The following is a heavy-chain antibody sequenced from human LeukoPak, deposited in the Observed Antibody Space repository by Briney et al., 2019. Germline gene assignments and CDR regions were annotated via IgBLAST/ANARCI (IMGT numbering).Heavy chain of an antibody. D-gene: IGHD4-23*01. J-gene: IGHJ5*02. V-gene: IGHV4-39*07. CDR2: IYHSGTT. CDR1: GGSIISSSYN. Sequence: SETLSLTCAVSGGSIISSSYNWGWIRQPPGKGLEWIGTIYHSGTTYYNPSLKGRVTISVDTSKNQFSLKLSSVTAADTAVYYCARALYGGNSVRWFDPWGQGTLVTVSS. CDR3: ARALYGGNSVRWFDP.